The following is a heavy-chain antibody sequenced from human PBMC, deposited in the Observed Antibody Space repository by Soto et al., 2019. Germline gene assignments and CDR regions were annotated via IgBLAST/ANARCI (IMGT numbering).Heavy chain of an antibody. V-gene: IGHV1-69*13. Sequence: ASVKVSCKASGGTFSSYAISWVRQAPGQGLEWMGGIIPIFGTANYAQKFQGRVTITADESTSTAYMELSSLRSEDTAVYYCARGFFKAAAGTDYYYGMDVWGQGTTVTVSS. J-gene: IGHJ6*02. CDR2: IIPIFGTA. CDR3: ARGFFKAAAGTDYYYGMDV. D-gene: IGHD6-13*01. CDR1: GGTFSSYA.